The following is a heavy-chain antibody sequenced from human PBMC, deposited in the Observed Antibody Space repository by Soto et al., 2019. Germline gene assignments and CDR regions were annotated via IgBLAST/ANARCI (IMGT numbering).Heavy chain of an antibody. CDR1: GFTFSNSR. CDR3: TALSYLYYDWMDV. Sequence: GGSLRLACEASGFTFSNSRMNWVRQGPGKGLELLGRIKSKVDGGTADYVAATKGRFSISRDDVKNMLYLQMNSLKPDDTAVYYRTALSYLYYDWMDVWRQGTRVTVPS. V-gene: IGHV3-15*01. J-gene: IGHJ6*02. CDR2: IKSKVDGGTA.